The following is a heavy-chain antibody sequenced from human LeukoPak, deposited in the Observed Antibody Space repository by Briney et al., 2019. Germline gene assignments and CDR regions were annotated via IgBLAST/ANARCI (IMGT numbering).Heavy chain of an antibody. V-gene: IGHV3-30*02. CDR2: IWYDGSNK. Sequence: GGSLRLSCAASGFTFSGFAMHWVRQAPGKGLEWVAVIWYDGSNKYYADSVKGRFTISRDNSKNTLYLQMNSLRAEDTAVYYCAKRKLRYFDWLMRHYYMDVWGKGTTVTVSS. CDR1: GFTFSGFA. CDR3: AKRKLRYFDWLMRHYYMDV. D-gene: IGHD3-9*01. J-gene: IGHJ6*03.